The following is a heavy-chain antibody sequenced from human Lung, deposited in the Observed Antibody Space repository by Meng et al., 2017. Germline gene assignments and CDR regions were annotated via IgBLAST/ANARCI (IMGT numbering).Heavy chain of an antibody. Sequence: VSLPHVGLTLSKPSATLSLLCVVSVGSLIDYYWSRIRQPPGKGLEWIGEINHSGSTNYNPSLESRATISVDTSQNNLSLKLSSVTAADSAVYYCARGPTTMAHDFDYWGQGTLVTVSS. CDR1: VGSLIDYY. V-gene: IGHV4-34*01. D-gene: IGHD4-11*01. CDR3: ARGPTTMAHDFDY. CDR2: INHSGST. J-gene: IGHJ4*02.